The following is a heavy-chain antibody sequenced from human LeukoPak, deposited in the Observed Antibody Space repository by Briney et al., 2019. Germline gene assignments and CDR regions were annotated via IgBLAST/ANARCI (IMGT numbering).Heavy chain of an antibody. J-gene: IGHJ6*02. V-gene: IGHV4-34*01. CDR1: GGSFSGYY. CDR3: ACTSCYYYGMDV. CDR2: INHSGST. Sequence: SETLSLTCAVYGGSFSGYYWSWIRQPPGKGLEWIGEINHSGSTNYNPSLKSRVTISVDTCKNQFSLKLSSVTAADTAVYYCACTSCYYYGMDVWGQGTTVTVSS. D-gene: IGHD2-2*01.